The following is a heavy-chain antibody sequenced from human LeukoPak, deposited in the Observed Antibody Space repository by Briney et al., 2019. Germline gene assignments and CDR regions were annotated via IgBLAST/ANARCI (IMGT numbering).Heavy chain of an antibody. J-gene: IGHJ3*02. CDR2: IYYSGST. Sequence: SETLSLTCTVSGGSISSYYWSWIRQPPGKGLEWIGYIYYSGSTNYNPSLKSRVTISVDTSKNQFSLKLSSVTAADTAVYYCARGPHTYYYDSSAHTLTGDIWGQGTMVTVSS. CDR3: ARGPHTYYYDSSAHTLTGDI. CDR1: GGSISSYY. V-gene: IGHV4-59*01. D-gene: IGHD3-22*01.